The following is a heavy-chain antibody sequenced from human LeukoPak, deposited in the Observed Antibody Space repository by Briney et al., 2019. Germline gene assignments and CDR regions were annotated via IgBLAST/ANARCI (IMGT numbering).Heavy chain of an antibody. V-gene: IGHV4-61*02. CDR2: IYTSGST. CDR1: GGSISSGSYY. J-gene: IGHJ6*03. Sequence: SQTLSLTCTVSGGSISSGSYYWSWIRQPAGKGLEWIGRIYTSGSTNYNPSLKSRVTISVDTSKNQFSLKLSSVTAADTAVYYCARVAYCGGDCYSFIDYYYYMDVWGKGTTVTISS. CDR3: ARVAYCGGDCYSFIDYYYYMDV. D-gene: IGHD2-21*02.